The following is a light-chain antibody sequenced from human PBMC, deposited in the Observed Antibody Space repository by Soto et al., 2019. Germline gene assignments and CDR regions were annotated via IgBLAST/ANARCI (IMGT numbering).Light chain of an antibody. CDR2: EVT. Sequence: QSVLTQPASVSGSPGQSIAISCTGTSSDVGGYDYVSWYQQHPDKAPKLMIYEVTKRPSGVSNRFSGSKSGNTASLTISGLQPEDEADYYCSSHTSGITRVFGSGTKVTVL. J-gene: IGLJ1*01. V-gene: IGLV2-14*01. CDR3: SSHTSGITRV. CDR1: SSDVGGYDY.